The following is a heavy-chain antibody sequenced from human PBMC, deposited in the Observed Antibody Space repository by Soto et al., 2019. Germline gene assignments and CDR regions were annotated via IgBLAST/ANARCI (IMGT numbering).Heavy chain of an antibody. Sequence: SETLSLTCAVYGGSFSSYYWGWIRQPPGKGLEWIGSIYYSGSTYYNPPLKSRVTISVDTSKNQFSLKLSSVTAADTAVYYCARHSVELRFPLFDYWGQGTLVTVSS. CDR1: GGSFSSYY. J-gene: IGHJ4*02. V-gene: IGHV4-39*01. D-gene: IGHD5-12*01. CDR2: IYYSGST. CDR3: ARHSVELRFPLFDY.